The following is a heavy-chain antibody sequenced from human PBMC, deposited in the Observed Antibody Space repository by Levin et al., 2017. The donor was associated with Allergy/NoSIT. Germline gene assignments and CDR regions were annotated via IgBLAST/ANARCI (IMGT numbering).Heavy chain of an antibody. V-gene: IGHV1-18*01. D-gene: IGHD6-19*01. J-gene: IGHJ4*02. Sequence: LGESLKISCKASGYTFTSYGISWVRQAPGQGLEWLGWISAYSGNTYYTQKLQDRVTMTTDTSTSTAYMQLRSLTSDDTAVYYCARDDRGSGWGLDYWGQGTLVTVSS. CDR2: ISAYSGNT. CDR3: ARDDRGSGWGLDY. CDR1: GYTFTSYG.